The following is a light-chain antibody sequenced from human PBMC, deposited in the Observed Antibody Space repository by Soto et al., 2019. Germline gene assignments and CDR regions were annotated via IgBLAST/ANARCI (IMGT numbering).Light chain of an antibody. V-gene: IGKV1-33*01. CDR1: QDIIKS. J-gene: IGKJ2*01. CDR3: QQSVNLPYT. CDR2: SVS. Sequence: DIQMTQSPSSLSASVGDRVTITCQASQDIIKSLNWYQRKPGTAPKLLIYSVSTLETGVPSSFSGSGSGTQFTFTISGLQPEDIATYYCQQSVNLPYTFGQGTKVEI.